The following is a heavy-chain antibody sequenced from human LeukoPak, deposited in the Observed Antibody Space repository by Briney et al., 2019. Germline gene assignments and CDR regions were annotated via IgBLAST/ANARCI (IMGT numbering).Heavy chain of an antibody. V-gene: IGHV3-23*01. D-gene: IGHD5-12*01. CDR1: GFTFSSYA. Sequence: PGGSLRLSCGASGFTFSSYAMSWVRQAPGKGLEWVSGISGSDGYTYYADSVKGRFTISRDNSKNTLSLQMNSLRAEDTAVYYCARGPSGYHNTGGQGTLVTVSS. J-gene: IGHJ4*02. CDR2: ISGSDGYT. CDR3: ARGPSGYHNT.